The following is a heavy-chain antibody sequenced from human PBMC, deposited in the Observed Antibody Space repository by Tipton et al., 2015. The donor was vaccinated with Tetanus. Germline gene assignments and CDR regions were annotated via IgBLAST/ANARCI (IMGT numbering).Heavy chain of an antibody. CDR2: IYYSGTT. CDR1: GGPVSSSNW. V-gene: IGHV4-4*01. J-gene: IGHJ6*02. Sequence: SLRLSCDVSGGPVSSSNWWSWVRQAPGKGLEWIGEIYYSGTTNYNPSLKSRVTISTDKSKNQVSLRLNSVTAADTAVHFCARTPDYYYGMDVWGQGTTVTVSS. CDR3: ARTPDYYYGMDV.